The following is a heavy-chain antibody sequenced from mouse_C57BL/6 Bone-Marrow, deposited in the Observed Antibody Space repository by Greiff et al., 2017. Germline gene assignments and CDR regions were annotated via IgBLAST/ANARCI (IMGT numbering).Heavy chain of an antibody. D-gene: IGHD1-1*01. CDR1: GYAFSSSW. J-gene: IGHJ1*03. CDR3: ARTGRWYFDV. Sequence: QVQLQQSGPELVKPGASVKISCKASGYAFSSSWMNWVKQRPGKGLEWIGRLYPGDGDTNYNGKFKGKATLTADKSSSTAYMQLSSLTSEDSAVYFCARTGRWYFDVWGTGTTVTVSS. CDR2: LYPGDGDT. V-gene: IGHV1-82*01.